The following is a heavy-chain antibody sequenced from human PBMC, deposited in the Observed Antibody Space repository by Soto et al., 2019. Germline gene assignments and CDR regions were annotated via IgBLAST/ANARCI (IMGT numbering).Heavy chain of an antibody. D-gene: IGHD6-6*01. CDR3: AKSPIYSSTSSYFDY. J-gene: IGHJ4*02. CDR2: ISWNSGSL. CDR1: GFSFDDYA. V-gene: IGHV3-9*01. Sequence: LRLSCAASGFSFDDYAMHWVRQAPGKGLEWVSSISWNSGSLGYADSVKGRFTISRDNTKSSLYLQMNSLRPEDTALYHCAKSPIYSSTSSYFDYWGQGTLVTVSS.